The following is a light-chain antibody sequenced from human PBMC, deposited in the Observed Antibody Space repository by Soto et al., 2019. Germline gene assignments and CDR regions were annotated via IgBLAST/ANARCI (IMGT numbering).Light chain of an antibody. CDR1: QSVTSNY. CDR2: GAS. J-gene: IGKJ1*01. Sequence: EIVMTQSPVTLSVSPGETVTLSCRASQSVTSNYLSWYQQKPGQAPRLLIYGASSRATGIPDRFSGSGSGTDFPPTISRLEPEDFAVYYCQQYNHWPLWTFGQGTKVDIK. CDR3: QQYNHWPLWT. V-gene: IGKV3-20*01.